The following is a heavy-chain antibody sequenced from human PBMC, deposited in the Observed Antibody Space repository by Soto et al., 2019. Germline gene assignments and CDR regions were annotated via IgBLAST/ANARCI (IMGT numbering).Heavy chain of an antibody. V-gene: IGHV1-46*01. J-gene: IGHJ5*01. CDR3: ARDLDMQWPGGGWFDY. D-gene: IGHD6-19*01. CDR2: INPSGGST. CDR1: GYSFTNYY. Sequence: XSVNVSCKASGYSFTNYYMHWVRQAPGQGLEWMGIINPSGGSTIYAQKFQGRATMTRDTSASTVYMELSSLRSDDTAVYYCARDLDMQWPGGGWFDYWGQGALVTVSS.